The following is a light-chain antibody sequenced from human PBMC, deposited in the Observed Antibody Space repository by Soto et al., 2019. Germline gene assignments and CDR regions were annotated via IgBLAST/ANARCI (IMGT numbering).Light chain of an antibody. V-gene: IGKV1-33*01. CDR1: QDITND. J-gene: IGKJ4*01. Sequence: DIQMTQSPSSLSASVGDRVTITCQASQDITNDLNWYQQKPGKAPKVLIYEASNSKTGVPSRFSGSGSGTDFTFTISSLQPEDIATYFCQQYDNVPLTFGGGTKVEIK. CDR3: QQYDNVPLT. CDR2: EAS.